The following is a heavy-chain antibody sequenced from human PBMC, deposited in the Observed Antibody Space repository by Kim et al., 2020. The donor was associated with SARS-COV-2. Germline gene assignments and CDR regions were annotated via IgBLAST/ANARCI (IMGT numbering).Heavy chain of an antibody. J-gene: IGHJ4*02. D-gene: IGHD5-18*01. CDR3: ARGYSFDY. V-gene: IGHV1-8*01. Sequence: RGTTSTEQKYKGRVTMTRHTSISTAYMELSSLGSEDTAVYYCARGYSFDYWGQGTLVTVSS. CDR2: RGTT.